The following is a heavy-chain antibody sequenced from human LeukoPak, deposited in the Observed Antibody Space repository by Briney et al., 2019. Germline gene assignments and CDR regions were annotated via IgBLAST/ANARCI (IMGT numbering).Heavy chain of an antibody. Sequence: AGGSLRLSCTASGFTLSSYEMSWIRQAPGKGLEWVSSISSSSSYIYYADSVKGRFTISRDNAKNSLYLQMNSLRAEDTAVYYCARGTSSGWQFDYWGQGTLVTVSS. J-gene: IGHJ4*02. CDR3: ARGTSSGWQFDY. CDR2: ISSSSSYI. CDR1: GFTLSSYE. D-gene: IGHD6-19*01. V-gene: IGHV3-21*01.